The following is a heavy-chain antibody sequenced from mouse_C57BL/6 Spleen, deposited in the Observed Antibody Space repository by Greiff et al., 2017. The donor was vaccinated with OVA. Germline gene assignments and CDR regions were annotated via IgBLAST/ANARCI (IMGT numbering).Heavy chain of an antibody. CDR3: ARNWGYGDYFDY. CDR2: IWSGGST. J-gene: IGHJ2*01. D-gene: IGHD2-2*01. CDR1: GFSLTSYG. Sequence: QVQLKESGPGLVQPSQSLSITCTVSGFSLTSYGVHWVRQSPGKGLEWLGVIWSGGSTDYNAAFISRLSISKDNSKSQVFFKMNSLQADDTAIYYCARNWGYGDYFDYWGQGTTLTVSS. V-gene: IGHV2-2*01.